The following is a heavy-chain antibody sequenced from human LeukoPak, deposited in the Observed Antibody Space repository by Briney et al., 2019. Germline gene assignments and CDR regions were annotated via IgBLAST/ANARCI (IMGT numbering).Heavy chain of an antibody. CDR2: VSANGVTT. V-gene: IGHV3-64*02. D-gene: IGHD6-19*01. CDR3: ARARGSGWFNWFDS. CDR1: GFTFSSYA. J-gene: IGHJ5*01. Sequence: GGSLRLSCEASGFTFSSYAIHWVRQAPGMGLEYVSAVSANGVTTYYADSVKGRFTISRDNYKNIVYPEMGSLRAEDMAVYYCARARGSGWFNWFDSWGQGTLVTVSS.